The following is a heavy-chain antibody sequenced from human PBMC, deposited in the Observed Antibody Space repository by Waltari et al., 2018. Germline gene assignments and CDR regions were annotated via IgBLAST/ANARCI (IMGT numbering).Heavy chain of an antibody. J-gene: IGHJ4*02. Sequence: QVQLQQWGAGLLKPSETLSLTCAVYGGSFSGYYWSWIRQPPGKGLEWIGEINHSGSTNYNPTRKSRFTRSVDTSKNQFSLKLSSVTAADTAVYYCASHSYGPRYVDYWGQGTLVTVSS. CDR3: ASHSYGPRYVDY. CDR1: GGSFSGYY. V-gene: IGHV4-34*01. CDR2: INHSGST. D-gene: IGHD5-18*01.